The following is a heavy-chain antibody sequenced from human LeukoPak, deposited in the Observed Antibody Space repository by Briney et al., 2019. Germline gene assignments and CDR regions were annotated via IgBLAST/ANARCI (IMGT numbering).Heavy chain of an antibody. CDR1: GYSFTTYW. CDR2: IYPGDSDT. J-gene: IGHJ4*02. V-gene: IGHV5-51*01. D-gene: IGHD2-15*01. CDR3: ASRCSVGGTCAFDY. Sequence: GESLKTSCKGSGYSFTTYWIGWVRQMPGKGLEWMGIIYPGDSDTRYSPSFQGQVTISADKSTSTAYLQWSSLKASDTAMYYCASRCSVGGTCAFDYWGQGTLVTVSS.